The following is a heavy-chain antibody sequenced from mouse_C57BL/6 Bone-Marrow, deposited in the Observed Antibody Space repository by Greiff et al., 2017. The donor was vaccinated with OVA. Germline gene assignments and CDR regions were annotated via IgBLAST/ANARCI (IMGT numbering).Heavy chain of an antibody. CDR2: IYPSDSET. D-gene: IGHD2-3*01. CDR3: ARDDGYSGAY. Sequence: QVQLQQPGAELVRPGSSVKLSCKASGYTFTSYWMDWVKQRPGQGLEWIGNIYPSDSETHYNQKFKDKATLTVDKSSRTAYMQLSSLTSEDSAVYYCARDDGYSGAYWGQGTLVTVSA. V-gene: IGHV1-61*01. J-gene: IGHJ3*01. CDR1: GYTFTSYW.